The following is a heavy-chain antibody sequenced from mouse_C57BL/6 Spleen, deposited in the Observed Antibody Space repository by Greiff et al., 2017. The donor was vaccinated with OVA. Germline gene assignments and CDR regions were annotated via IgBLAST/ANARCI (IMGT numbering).Heavy chain of an antibody. CDR1: GFSLTSYG. Sequence: QVQLQQSGPGLVQPSQSLSITCTVSGFSLTSYGVHWVRQSPGKGLEWLGVIWSGGSTAYNAAFISRLSISKDKSKSQVVYKMNSLQADDTAIYCCARRDDGGAMDYWGQGTAVTVSA. CDR2: IWSGGST. J-gene: IGHJ4*01. V-gene: IGHV2-2*01. D-gene: IGHD2-3*01. CDR3: ARRDDGGAMDY.